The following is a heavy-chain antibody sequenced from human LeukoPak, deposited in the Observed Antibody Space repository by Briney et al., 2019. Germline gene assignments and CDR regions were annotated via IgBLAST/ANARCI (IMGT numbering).Heavy chain of an antibody. CDR1: GYSFTSYW. CDR3: ARDLGSSNWYLGHAFDI. CDR2: IYPGDSDT. V-gene: IGHV5-51*01. Sequence: GESLKISCKGSGYSFTSYWIGWVRQMPGKGLEWMGIIYPGDSDTRYSPSFQGQVTISADKSISTAYLQWSSLKASDTAMYYCARDLGSSNWYLGHAFDIWGQGTMVTVSS. D-gene: IGHD6-13*01. J-gene: IGHJ3*02.